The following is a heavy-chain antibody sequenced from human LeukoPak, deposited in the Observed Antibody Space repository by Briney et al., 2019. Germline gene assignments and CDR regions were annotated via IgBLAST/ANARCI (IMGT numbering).Heavy chain of an antibody. J-gene: IGHJ4*02. D-gene: IGHD6-19*01. CDR3: ARARCIAVAVYDY. CDR2: INPNSGGT. CDR1: GYTFTGYY. V-gene: IGHV1-2*02. Sequence: ASVKVSCKASGYTFTGYYMHWVRQAPGQGLEWMGWINPNSGGTDYAQKFQGRVTMTRDTSISTAYMELSRLRSDDTAVYYCARARCIAVAVYDYWGQGTLVTVSS.